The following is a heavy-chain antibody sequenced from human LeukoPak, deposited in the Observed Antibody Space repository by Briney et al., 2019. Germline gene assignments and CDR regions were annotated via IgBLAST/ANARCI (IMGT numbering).Heavy chain of an antibody. CDR3: AREGCSGGSCYYFDY. CDR2: IYSGGST. J-gene: IGHJ4*02. V-gene: IGHV3-53*04. Sequence: GGSLRLSCAASGFTVSSNYMSWVRQAPGKGLEWVSVIYSGGSTYYADSVKGRFTISRHNSKNTLYLQMNSLRAEDTAVYYCAREGCSGGSCYYFDYWGQGTLVTVSS. D-gene: IGHD2-15*01. CDR1: GFTVSSNY.